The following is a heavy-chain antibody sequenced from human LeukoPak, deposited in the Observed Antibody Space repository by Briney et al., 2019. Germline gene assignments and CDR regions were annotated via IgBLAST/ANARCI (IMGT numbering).Heavy chain of an antibody. CDR3: ARRASSTGWSFDS. CDR2: IYPSESP. J-gene: IGHJ4*02. CDR1: GVSINDNY. V-gene: IGHV4-4*07. D-gene: IGHD6-19*01. Sequence: SETLSLTCSVSGVSINDNYWTWIRQPAGKGLEWIGQIYPSESPKYNPSLESRVTMSVDTSKKQFSVQLTFVTVADTGVYYCARRASSTGWSFDSWGQGTQVTVSS.